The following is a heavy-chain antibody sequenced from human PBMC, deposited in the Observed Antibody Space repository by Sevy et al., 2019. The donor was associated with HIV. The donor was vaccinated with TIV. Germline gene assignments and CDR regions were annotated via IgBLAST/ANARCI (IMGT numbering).Heavy chain of an antibody. V-gene: IGHV4-59*08. CDR1: GGSITSLY. J-gene: IGHJ4*02. CDR3: AGENAWGRGYS. CDR2: IYYNGHI. D-gene: IGHD1-26*01. Sequence: SETLSLTCTVSGGSITSLYWNWIRQPPGKGLEWIANIYYNGHIKYNPSLKSRVTLSLDTSKNHFSLRLSSVTAADTAMYYCAGENAWGRGYSWGQGTLVTVSS.